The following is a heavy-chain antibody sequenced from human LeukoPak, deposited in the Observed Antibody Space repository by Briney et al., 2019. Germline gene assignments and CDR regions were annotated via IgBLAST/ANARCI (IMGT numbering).Heavy chain of an antibody. V-gene: IGHV1-24*01. CDR1: GYTLTELS. Sequence: ASVKVSCKVSGYTLTELSMHWLRQAPGKGLERMGGFDPEDGETIYAQKFQGRVTMTEDTSTDTAYMELSSLRSEDTAVYYCATGPGYSYGDFDYWGQGTLVTVSS. CDR3: ATGPGYSYGDFDY. D-gene: IGHD5-18*01. J-gene: IGHJ4*02. CDR2: FDPEDGET.